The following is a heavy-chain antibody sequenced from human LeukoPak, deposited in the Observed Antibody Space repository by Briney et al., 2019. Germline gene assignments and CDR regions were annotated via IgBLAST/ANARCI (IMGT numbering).Heavy chain of an antibody. D-gene: IGHD6-13*01. V-gene: IGHV1-3*01. Sequence: ASVKVSCKASGYTFINFAINWGRQVPGQRPEWVGWINAGNGNTKYSQKFQGRVIITRDTPASTAYMELSSLTSEDTAVYYCARGPRAAADDYWGQGTLVTVSS. CDR1: GYTFINFA. CDR2: INAGNGNT. CDR3: ARGPRAAADDY. J-gene: IGHJ4*02.